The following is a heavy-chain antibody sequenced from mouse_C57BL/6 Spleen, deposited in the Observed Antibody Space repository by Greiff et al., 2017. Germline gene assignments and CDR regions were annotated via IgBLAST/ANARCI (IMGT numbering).Heavy chain of an antibody. CDR1: GYTFTSYW. J-gene: IGHJ2*01. CDR3: ARRGYYYGSSWGVFDY. D-gene: IGHD1-1*01. Sequence: VQLQQPGAELVRPGSSVKLSCKASGYTFTSYWMDWVKQRPGQGLEWIGNIYPSDSETHYNQKFKDKATLTVDKSSSTAYMQLSSLTSEDSAVXYCARRGYYYGSSWGVFDYWGQGTTLTVSS. CDR2: IYPSDSET. V-gene: IGHV1-61*01.